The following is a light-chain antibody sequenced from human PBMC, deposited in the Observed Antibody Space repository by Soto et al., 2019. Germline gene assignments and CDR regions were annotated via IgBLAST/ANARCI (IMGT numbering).Light chain of an antibody. V-gene: IGKV1-39*01. Sequence: DIQMTQSPSSLSASVGDRVAITCRASQSISTYLNWYQQKPGKAPKVLIYGASSLQSGVPSRFSGSGSGTDFTLTISSLQPEDFATYYCQQSYSGPRTFGQGTKLEIK. CDR1: QSISTY. J-gene: IGKJ2*01. CDR3: QQSYSGPRT. CDR2: GAS.